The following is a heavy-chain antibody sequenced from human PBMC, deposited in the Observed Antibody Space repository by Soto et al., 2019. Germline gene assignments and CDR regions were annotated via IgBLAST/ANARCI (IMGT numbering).Heavy chain of an antibody. CDR2: INHSGST. D-gene: IGHD4-17*01. J-gene: IGHJ4*02. V-gene: IGHV4-34*01. CDR3: ARATVTTRFGY. CDR1: GGSFSGYY. Sequence: SETLSLTCAVYGGSFSGYYWTWIRQPPGKGLEWIGEINHSGSTNCNPSLKSRVTISVDTSKNQFSLKLSSVTAADTAVYYCARATVTTRFGYWGQGTLVTVSS.